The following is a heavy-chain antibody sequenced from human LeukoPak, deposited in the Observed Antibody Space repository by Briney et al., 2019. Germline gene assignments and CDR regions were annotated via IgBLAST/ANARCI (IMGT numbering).Heavy chain of an antibody. CDR1: GGSFSGYY. CDR2: INHSGST. D-gene: IGHD3-10*01. V-gene: IGHV4-34*01. CDR3: ARSAIYYYGSGAQLDY. J-gene: IGHJ4*02. Sequence: PSETLSLTCAVYGGSFSGYYWSWIRQPPGKGLEWIGEINHSGSTNHNPSLKSRVTISVDTSKDQFSLKLSSVTAADTAVYYCARSAIYYYGSGAQLDYWGQGTLVTVSS.